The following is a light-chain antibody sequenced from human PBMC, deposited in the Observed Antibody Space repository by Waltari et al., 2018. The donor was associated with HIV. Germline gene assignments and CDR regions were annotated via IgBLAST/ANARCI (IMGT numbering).Light chain of an antibody. CDR3: QQFFTFPRT. CDR1: QTVLYNSNNKNH. J-gene: IGKJ1*01. Sequence: DIVMTQSPDSLAVSLAERATISCKSSQTVLYNSNNKNHLAWYQQKTGQPPKLLIYWASIREIGVPGRFTGSGSGTDFNLTISSLRADDVAVYYCQQFFTFPRTFGQGTKVEI. CDR2: WAS. V-gene: IGKV4-1*01.